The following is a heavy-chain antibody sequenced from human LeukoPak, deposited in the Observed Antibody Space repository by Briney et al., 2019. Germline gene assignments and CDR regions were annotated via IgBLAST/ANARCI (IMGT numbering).Heavy chain of an antibody. CDR3: ARDGRIAVAGTLYYYYYMDV. Sequence: SETLSLTCTVSGGSISSYYWSWIRQPPGKGLEWIGYIYYSGSTYYNPSLKSRVTISVDTSKNQFSLKLTSVTAADTAVYYCARDGRIAVAGTLYYYYYMDVWGKGTTVTVSS. J-gene: IGHJ6*03. CDR2: IYYSGST. CDR1: GGSISSYY. D-gene: IGHD6-19*01. V-gene: IGHV4-59*12.